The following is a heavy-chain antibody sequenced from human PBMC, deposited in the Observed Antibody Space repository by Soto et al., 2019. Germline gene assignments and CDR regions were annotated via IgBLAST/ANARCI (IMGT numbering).Heavy chain of an antibody. CDR2: IIPIFGTA. J-gene: IGHJ5*02. CDR3: ASGVFITMVRGVILNWFDP. D-gene: IGHD3-10*01. Sequence: QVQLVQSGAEVKKPGSSVKVSCKASGGTFSSYAISWVRQAHGQGLEWMGGIIPIFGTANYAQKFQGRVTITADESKSTAYMELSSLRSEATAVYYCASGVFITMVRGVILNWFDPWGQGTLVTVSS. V-gene: IGHV1-69*01. CDR1: GGTFSSYA.